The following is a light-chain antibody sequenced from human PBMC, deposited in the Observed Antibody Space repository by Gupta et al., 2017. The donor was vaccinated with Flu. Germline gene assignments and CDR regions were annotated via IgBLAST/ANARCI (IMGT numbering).Light chain of an antibody. CDR1: QGIRSW. Sequence: DIQMTQSPSSLSASVGDRVTITCRASQGIRSWLAWYQQKPEKAPKRLIYGASSLQSGVPSRFSGSGSGTDFTLTISSLQPEDFATYYCQHYNSYPLTFGGGTKVEIK. J-gene: IGKJ4*01. CDR2: GAS. CDR3: QHYNSYPLT. V-gene: IGKV1D-16*01.